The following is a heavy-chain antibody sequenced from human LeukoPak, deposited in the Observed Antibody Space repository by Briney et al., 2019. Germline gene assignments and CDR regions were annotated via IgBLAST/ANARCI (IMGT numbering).Heavy chain of an antibody. CDR1: GYTFTGYH. Sequence: GASVKVSCKASGYTFTGYHMHWVRQAPGQGLEWMGWINPNSGGTNYAQKFQGRVTMTRDTSISTAYMELSRLRSDDTAVYYCARGLLPPGYSSSRNWFDPWGQGTLVTVSS. J-gene: IGHJ5*02. V-gene: IGHV1-2*02. CDR3: ARGLLPPGYSSSRNWFDP. CDR2: INPNSGGT. D-gene: IGHD6-13*01.